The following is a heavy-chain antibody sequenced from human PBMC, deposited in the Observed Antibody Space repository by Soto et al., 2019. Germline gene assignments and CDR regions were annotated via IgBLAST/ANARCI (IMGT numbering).Heavy chain of an antibody. CDR1: GYTFTSYA. CDR2: INAGNGNT. J-gene: IGHJ4*02. V-gene: IGHV1-3*01. CDR3: ARGLAPYYVDY. D-gene: IGHD6-19*01. Sequence: QVQLVQSGAEVKKPGASVKVSCKASGYTFTSYAMHWVRQAPGQRLEWMGWINAGNGNTKYSQKFQGRVTITRDTSASTAYMELSSLRCEDTAVYYCARGLAPYYVDYWGQGTLVTVSS.